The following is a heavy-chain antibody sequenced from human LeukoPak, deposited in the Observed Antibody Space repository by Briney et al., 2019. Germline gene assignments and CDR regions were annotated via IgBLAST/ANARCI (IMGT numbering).Heavy chain of an antibody. V-gene: IGHV3-7*03. Sequence: QSGGSLRLSCAASGFTFSSYWMSWVRQAPGKGLEWVANIKQDATERYYVDSVKGRFTISRDNAKNSLYLQMSSLRAEDTAVYYCASGYSYGYLFDYWGQGTLVTVSS. CDR2: IKQDATER. D-gene: IGHD5-18*01. CDR3: ASGYSYGYLFDY. J-gene: IGHJ4*02. CDR1: GFTFSSYW.